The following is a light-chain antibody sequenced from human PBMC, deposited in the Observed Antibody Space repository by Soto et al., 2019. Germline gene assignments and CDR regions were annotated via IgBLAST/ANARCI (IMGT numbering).Light chain of an antibody. J-gene: IGKJ1*01. CDR3: QQYVSSPWA. V-gene: IGKV3-20*01. Sequence: IVLAPSPSTLFLSPRASCTHSCKASQSVTNSFLAWYQQKPGQAPRLLIYGASRRATGIPDRFTGSGSGTDFTLTISRLEPEDFAVYYCQQYVSSPWAFGQGTKVDIK. CDR2: GAS. CDR1: QSVTNSF.